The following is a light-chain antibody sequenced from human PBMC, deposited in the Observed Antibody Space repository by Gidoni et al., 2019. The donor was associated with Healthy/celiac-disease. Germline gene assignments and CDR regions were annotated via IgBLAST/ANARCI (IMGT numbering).Light chain of an antibody. CDR3: EQSYSSPRP. CDR1: HSLSSY. J-gene: IGKJ1*01. CDR2: SAS. Sequence: IQMTHSPSSLSASVGDRVTITCRASHSLSSYLHWYKQQPGKAPKLLIYSASSMQSGVPSRFSGSGSETDFTPTISSLQPADFATYYCEQSYSSPRPFGQGTKVEIK. V-gene: IGKV1-39*01.